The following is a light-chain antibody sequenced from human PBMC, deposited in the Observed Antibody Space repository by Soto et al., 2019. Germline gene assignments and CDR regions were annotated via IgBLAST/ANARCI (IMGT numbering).Light chain of an antibody. Sequence: EIVLTQSPGTLSLSPGERATLSCRASQSVSSSYLAWYQQKPGQAPRLIMYGASSRATGIPDRLSGSGSGTDFTITISRLEHADFAVYYCHQYNSPPYTFGQGTRLEIK. CDR3: HQYNSPPYT. CDR2: GAS. V-gene: IGKV3-20*01. CDR1: QSVSSSY. J-gene: IGKJ2*01.